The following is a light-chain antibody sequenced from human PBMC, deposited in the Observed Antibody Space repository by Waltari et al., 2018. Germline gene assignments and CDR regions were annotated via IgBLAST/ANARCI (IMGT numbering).Light chain of an antibody. Sequence: QSVLTQPPSASGTPGQRVTISCSGSASNIGGNLVNWYQQLPGKAPKLLIYRGDLRPSGVPDRVSGSKSGTSASLAISGLQSEDEADYFCASWDDSLNGHWVFGGGTKVTVL. CDR2: RGD. V-gene: IGLV1-44*01. CDR1: ASNIGGNL. CDR3: ASWDDSLNGHWV. J-gene: IGLJ3*02.